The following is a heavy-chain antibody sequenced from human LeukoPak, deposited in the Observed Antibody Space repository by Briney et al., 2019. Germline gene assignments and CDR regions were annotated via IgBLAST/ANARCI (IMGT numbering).Heavy chain of an antibody. V-gene: IGHV3-30*03. D-gene: IGHD3/OR15-3a*01. Sequence: GGSLRLSCAASGFTFSSYGMHWVRQAPGKGLEWVAVISYDGSNKYYADSVKGRFTISRDNSKNTLFLQMNSLRAEDTAVYYCARDSIYGFSYYFDYWGQGTLVTVSS. J-gene: IGHJ4*02. CDR1: GFTFSSYG. CDR2: ISYDGSNK. CDR3: ARDSIYGFSYYFDY.